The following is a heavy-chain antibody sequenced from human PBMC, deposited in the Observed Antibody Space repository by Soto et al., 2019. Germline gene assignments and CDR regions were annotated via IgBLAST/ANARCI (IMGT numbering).Heavy chain of an antibody. CDR1: GGSISNYY. CDR2: IFYSGST. D-gene: IGHD5-18*01. J-gene: IGHJ5*02. Sequence: PSDTLSLTCTVSGGSISNYYWSWIRQPPGRGLEWIGHIFYSGSTNYNPALKSRVTISVGTSKRQFSLNLSSVTAADTAIYYCAKDSGYNYGYFRWFDPWGQGTLVPV. CDR3: AKDSGYNYGYFRWFDP. V-gene: IGHV4-59*01.